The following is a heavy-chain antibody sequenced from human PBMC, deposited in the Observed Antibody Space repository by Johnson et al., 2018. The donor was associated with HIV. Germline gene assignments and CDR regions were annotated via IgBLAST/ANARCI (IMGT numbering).Heavy chain of an antibody. CDR2: INWNGGRT. Sequence: VQLVESGGGVVRPGGSLRLSCATSGFTFIDYGMTWVRQVPGKGLEWVAGINWNGGRTGYADSVKGRFTISRDNAKNSLYLQMNSLRAEDTAVYYCARGGLGDYVVAFDIWGQGTMVTVSS. D-gene: IGHD4-17*01. CDR3: ARGGLGDYVVAFDI. V-gene: IGHV3-20*04. CDR1: GFTFIDYG. J-gene: IGHJ3*02.